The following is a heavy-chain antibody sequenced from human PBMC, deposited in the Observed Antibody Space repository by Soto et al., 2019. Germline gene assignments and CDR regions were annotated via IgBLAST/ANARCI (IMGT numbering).Heavy chain of an antibody. V-gene: IGHV3-66*01. D-gene: IGHD3-10*01. J-gene: IGHJ4*02. CDR1: GFTVSSNQ. CDR3: ARGTCGSGPLDY. Sequence: EVQLVESGGGLVQPGGSLRLSCAASGFTVSSNQMNWVREAPGKGLEWVSVIYSGGGGSTDYADSVRGRFTISRDSSKNTLYLQMSSLRAEDTAVYYCARGTCGSGPLDYWGQGTLVTVSS. CDR2: IYSGGGGST.